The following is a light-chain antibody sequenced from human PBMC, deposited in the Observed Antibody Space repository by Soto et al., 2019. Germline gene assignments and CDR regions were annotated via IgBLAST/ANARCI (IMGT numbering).Light chain of an antibody. CDR2: DVS. V-gene: IGLV2-11*01. CDR3: CSYAGSYTFVV. Sequence: QSALTQPRSVSGSPGQSVTISCTGTSSDVGGYHYVSWYQQHPGKAPRLMIYDVSKRPSGVPDRFSGSKSGNTASLTISGLQTEDEADYYCCSYAGSYTFVVFGGGTQLTVL. CDR1: SSDVGGYHY. J-gene: IGLJ2*01.